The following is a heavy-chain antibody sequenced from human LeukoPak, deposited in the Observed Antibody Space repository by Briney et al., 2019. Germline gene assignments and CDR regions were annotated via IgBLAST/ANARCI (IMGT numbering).Heavy chain of an antibody. J-gene: IGHJ4*02. Sequence: GGSLRLSCAASGFTFSSYGMHWVRQAPGKGLEWVAVIWYDGSNKYYADSVKGRFTISRGNSKNTLYLQMNSLRAEDTAVYYCARDPLLGFGEQLGYFDYWGQGTLVTVSS. D-gene: IGHD3-10*01. CDR3: ARDPLLGFGEQLGYFDY. CDR2: IWYDGSNK. CDR1: GFTFSSYG. V-gene: IGHV3-33*01.